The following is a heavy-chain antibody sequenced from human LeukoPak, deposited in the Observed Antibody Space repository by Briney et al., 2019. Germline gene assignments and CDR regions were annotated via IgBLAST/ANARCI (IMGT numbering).Heavy chain of an antibody. CDR2: INANNGET. Sequence: ASVKVSCKTSGYSFTTFSIAWVRQAPGQGLEWMGWINANNGETHYAQKFHDRVTMTTDTLTNTAYMELRGLKSDDSAMYYCSRDSTSGAVVDFNYWGQGTLVTVSS. V-gene: IGHV1-18*01. CDR3: SRDSTSGAVVDFNY. CDR1: GYSFTTFS. D-gene: IGHD3-16*01. J-gene: IGHJ4*02.